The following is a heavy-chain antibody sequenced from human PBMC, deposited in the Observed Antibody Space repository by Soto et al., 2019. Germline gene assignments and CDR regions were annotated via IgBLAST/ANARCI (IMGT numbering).Heavy chain of an antibody. J-gene: IGHJ3*02. CDR3: ASAITMIVGDAFDI. CDR1: GFTVSSNY. Sequence: EVQLVESGGGLVQPGGSLRLSCAASGFTVSSNYMSWVRQAPGKGLEWVSGIYSGGSTYYADSVKGRFTISRDNSKNTLYLQMNSLRAEDTAVYYCASAITMIVGDAFDIWGQGTMVTVSS. D-gene: IGHD3-22*01. V-gene: IGHV3-66*01. CDR2: IYSGGST.